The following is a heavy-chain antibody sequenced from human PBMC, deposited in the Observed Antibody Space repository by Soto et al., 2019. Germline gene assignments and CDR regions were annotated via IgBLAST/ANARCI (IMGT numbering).Heavy chain of an antibody. V-gene: IGHV4-30-4*01. D-gene: IGHD3-22*01. CDR3: ARASYDSSTYYLDY. CDR1: GGSISRWDLY. Sequence: SETLSLNSTFSGGSISRWDLYWNWVPQPPGKGLEWIGSIYYSGRTYYNPSLKSRVTISVDTSNNQFSLKLSSVTAADTAVYYCARASYDSSTYYLDYWGQGTLVTVSS. CDR2: IYYSGRT. J-gene: IGHJ4*02.